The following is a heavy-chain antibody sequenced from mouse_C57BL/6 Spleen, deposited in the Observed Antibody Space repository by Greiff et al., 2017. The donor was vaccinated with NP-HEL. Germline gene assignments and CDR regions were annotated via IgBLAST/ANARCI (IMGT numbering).Heavy chain of an antibody. J-gene: IGHJ3*01. Sequence: EVHLVESGGGLVKPGGSLKLSCAASGFTFSDYGMHWVRQAPEKGLEWVAYISSGSSTIYYADTVKGRFTISRDNAKNTLFLQMTSLRSEDTAMYYCARPDGYYYSWFAYWGQGTLVTVSA. D-gene: IGHD2-3*01. CDR2: ISSGSSTI. V-gene: IGHV5-17*01. CDR3: ARPDGYYYSWFAY. CDR1: GFTFSDYG.